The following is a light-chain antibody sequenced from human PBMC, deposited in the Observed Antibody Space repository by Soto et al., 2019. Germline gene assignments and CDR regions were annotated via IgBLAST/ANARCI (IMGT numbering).Light chain of an antibody. Sequence: QSALTQPASVSGSPGQSITISCTGTSSDVGNYNYVSWYQHHPGKAPKLMIYDVSNRPSGVSNRFSGSKPGNTASLTISGLQAEDEADYYCCSYTSSNTLVFGGGTKLTVL. CDR1: SSDVGNYNY. V-gene: IGLV2-14*03. CDR3: CSYTSSNTLV. J-gene: IGLJ2*01. CDR2: DVS.